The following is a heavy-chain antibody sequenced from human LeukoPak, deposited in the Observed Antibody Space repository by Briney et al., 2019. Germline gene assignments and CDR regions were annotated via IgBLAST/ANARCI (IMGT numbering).Heavy chain of an antibody. CDR1: GGSISSSSYY. CDR3: ARQEYSYGHDY. Sequence: PSETLSLTCTVSGGSISSSSYYWGWIRQPPGKGLEWIVSIYYSGSTYYNPSLKSRVTISVDTSKNQFSLKLSSVTAADTAVYYCARQEYSYGHDYWGQGTLVTVSS. D-gene: IGHD5-18*01. J-gene: IGHJ4*02. V-gene: IGHV4-39*01. CDR2: IYYSGST.